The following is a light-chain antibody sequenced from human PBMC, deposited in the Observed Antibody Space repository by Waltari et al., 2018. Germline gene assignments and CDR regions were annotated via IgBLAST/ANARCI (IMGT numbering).Light chain of an antibody. CDR1: SSNIGSNY. CDR2: SNN. V-gene: IGLV1-47*01. CDR3: AAWDDSLSGPV. J-gene: IGLJ2*01. Sequence: QSVLTQPPSASGTPGQRVTISCSGTSSNIGSNYVYWYQHLPGTAPKLLIYSNNQWPSGVPDRFSGSKSGTSASLAISGLRSEDEADYYCAAWDDSLSGPVFGGGTKLTVL.